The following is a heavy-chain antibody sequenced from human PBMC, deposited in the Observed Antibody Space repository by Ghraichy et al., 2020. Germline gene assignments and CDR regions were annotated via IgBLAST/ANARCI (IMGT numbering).Heavy chain of an antibody. V-gene: IGHV3-23*01. D-gene: IGHD3-9*01. Sequence: SCAASGFTFSSYAMSWVRQAPGKGLEWVSAISGSGGSTYYADSVKGRFTISRDNSKNTLYLQMNSLRAEDTAVYYCAKTPYYDILTGYPLNWFDPWGQGTLVTVSS. CDR1: GFTFSSYA. J-gene: IGHJ5*02. CDR3: AKTPYYDILTGYPLNWFDP. CDR2: ISGSGGST.